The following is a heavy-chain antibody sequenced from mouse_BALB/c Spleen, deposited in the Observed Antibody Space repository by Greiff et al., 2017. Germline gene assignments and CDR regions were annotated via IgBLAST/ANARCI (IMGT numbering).Heavy chain of an antibody. J-gene: IGHJ3*01. CDR2: ISYDGSN. D-gene: IGHD1-1*02. CDR1: GYSITSGYY. Sequence: EVKLVESGPGLVKPSQSLSLTCSVTGYSITSGYYWNWIRQFPGNKLEWMGYISYDGSNNYNPSLKNRISITRDTSKNQFFLKLNSVTTEDTATYYCARDHGPFAYWGQGTLVTVSA. CDR3: ARDHGPFAY. V-gene: IGHV3-6*02.